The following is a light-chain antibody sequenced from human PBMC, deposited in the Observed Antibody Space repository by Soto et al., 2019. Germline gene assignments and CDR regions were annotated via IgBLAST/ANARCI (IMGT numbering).Light chain of an antibody. V-gene: IGKV3-15*01. CDR1: QSVSSN. Sequence: EIVMTQSPATLSLSPGERATLSCSASQSVSSNLAWYQQRPGQDPRLLIYGASTRDTGIPARFSGSGSGTEFTLTISSLQSEDFAVYYCQQYNNWHQTFGQGSKVDI. J-gene: IGKJ1*01. CDR2: GAS. CDR3: QQYNNWHQT.